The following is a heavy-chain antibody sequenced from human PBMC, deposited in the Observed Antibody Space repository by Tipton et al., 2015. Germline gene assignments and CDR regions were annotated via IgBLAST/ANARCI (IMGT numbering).Heavy chain of an antibody. CDR3: ARIPLPLTGYFYGFDI. V-gene: IGHV4-39*01. D-gene: IGHD1-26*01. J-gene: IGHJ6*02. Sequence: TLSLTCTVSIGSINSHIYYWGWIHQPPGKGLEWIGSVFNSGSTYYNPSLKSRVSMSVDTSQNQFSLKLSSVTAADTAVYYCARIPLPLTGYFYGFDIWGQGTTVTVSS. CDR1: IGSINSHIYY. CDR2: VFNSGST.